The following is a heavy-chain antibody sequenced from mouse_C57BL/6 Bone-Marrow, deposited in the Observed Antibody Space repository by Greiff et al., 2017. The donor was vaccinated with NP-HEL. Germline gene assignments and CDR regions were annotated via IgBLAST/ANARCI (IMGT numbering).Heavy chain of an antibody. CDR3: TRGHYYGSSRFAY. J-gene: IGHJ3*01. CDR1: GYTFTDYE. V-gene: IGHV1-15*01. D-gene: IGHD1-1*01. CDR2: IDPETGGT. Sequence: QVQLQQSGAELVRPGASVTLSCKASGYTFTDYEMHWVKQTPVHGLEWIGAIDPETGGTAYNQKFKGKAILTADKSSSTAYMALRSLTSEDSAVYYCTRGHYYGSSRFAYWGQGTLVTVSA.